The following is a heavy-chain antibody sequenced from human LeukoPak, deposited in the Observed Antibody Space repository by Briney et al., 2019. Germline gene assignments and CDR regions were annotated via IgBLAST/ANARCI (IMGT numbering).Heavy chain of an antibody. J-gene: IGHJ4*02. CDR2: IKNKFDGETT. CDR3: TTGTTGKYTVVSY. V-gene: IGHV3-15*01. CDR1: GFSFSSYS. D-gene: IGHD4-23*01. Sequence: GGSLRLSCAASGFSFSSYSMNWVRQAPGKGLEWVGRIKNKFDGETTDYAAPVKGRFTISRDDSKNMVYLQMNSLKTEDTGVYYCTTGTTGKYTVVSYWGQGTLVIVSS.